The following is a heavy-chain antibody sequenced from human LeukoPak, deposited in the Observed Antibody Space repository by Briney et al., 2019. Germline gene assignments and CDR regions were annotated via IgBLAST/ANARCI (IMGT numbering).Heavy chain of an antibody. Sequence: GGSLRLSCAASGFTFSSYDIHWVRQAPGRGLEWVAFIRYDGSNKYYADSVKGRFTISRDNSKNTLYLQMNSLRAEDTAVYYCARGSQGGVQRLGYWGQGTLVTVSS. D-gene: IGHD6-13*01. J-gene: IGHJ4*02. CDR3: ARGSQGGVQRLGY. CDR2: IRYDGSNK. CDR1: GFTFSSYD. V-gene: IGHV3-30*02.